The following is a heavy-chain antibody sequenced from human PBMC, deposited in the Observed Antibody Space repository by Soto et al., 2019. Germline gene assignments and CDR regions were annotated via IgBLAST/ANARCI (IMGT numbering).Heavy chain of an antibody. CDR3: ARHHIIPAVGTLDY. CDR2: ISVYKGKT. Sequence: QVQLVQSGAEVKKPGASVKVSCKATGYNFSNYGISWVRQVPGQGLEWMGWISVYKGKTSYAQKFQGRVIMTTDTSTSTAYMELRTLRSDDTAVYYCARHHIIPAVGTLDYWGQGTLVIVSS. J-gene: IGHJ4*02. CDR1: GYNFSNYG. V-gene: IGHV1-18*04. D-gene: IGHD6-13*01.